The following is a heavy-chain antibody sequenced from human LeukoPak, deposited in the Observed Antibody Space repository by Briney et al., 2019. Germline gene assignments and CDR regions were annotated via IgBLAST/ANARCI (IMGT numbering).Heavy chain of an antibody. CDR3: ARDQDTTRLDILPFDY. J-gene: IGHJ4*02. Sequence: ASVKVSCKASGGTFSSYAISWVRQAPGQGLEWMGWISAYNGNTNYAQKLQGRVTMTTDTSTSTAYMELRSLRSDDTAVYYCARDQDTTRLDILPFDYWGQGTLVTVSS. V-gene: IGHV1-18*01. CDR1: GGTFSSYA. CDR2: ISAYNGNT. D-gene: IGHD1-1*01.